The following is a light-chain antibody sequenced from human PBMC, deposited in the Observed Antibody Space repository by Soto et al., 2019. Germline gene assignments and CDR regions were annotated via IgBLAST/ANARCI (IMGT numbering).Light chain of an antibody. J-gene: IGKJ3*01. CDR1: QTIIRY. Sequence: DIQMTQSPSSLSASVGDRVTITCRASQTIIRYLNWYQQKPWRAPNLLLYAASNLQSGVPSRFSGSASGTEFTLTIISLQPEDFATYYCQQSYSTLFSFGPGTKVEIK. CDR2: AAS. CDR3: QQSYSTLFS. V-gene: IGKV1-39*01.